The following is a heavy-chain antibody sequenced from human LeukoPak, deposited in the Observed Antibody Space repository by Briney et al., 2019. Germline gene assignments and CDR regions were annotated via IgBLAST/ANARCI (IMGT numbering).Heavy chain of an antibody. V-gene: IGHV3-9*01. J-gene: IGHJ5*02. CDR2: ISWNSGSI. Sequence: GGSLRLSCAASGFTFDDYAMHWVRQAPGKGLEWVSGISWNSGSIGYADSVKGRFTISRDNAKNSLYLQMNSLRAEDTALYYCVKAVGIAAAGNWFDPWGQGTLVTVSS. D-gene: IGHD6-13*01. CDR1: GFTFDDYA. CDR3: VKAVGIAAAGNWFDP.